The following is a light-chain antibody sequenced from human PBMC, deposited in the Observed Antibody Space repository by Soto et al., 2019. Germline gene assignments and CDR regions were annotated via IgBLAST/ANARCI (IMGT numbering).Light chain of an antibody. CDR2: ATS. J-gene: IGKJ4*01. V-gene: IGKV1-12*01. CDR1: QDISNL. CDR3: QQTNSFPLT. Sequence: DIQLTQSPSFLSASVGDRVTITCRASQDISNLLAWYQQKPGKAPTLLIYATSNLQRGVPSRFSGSGSGTDFTLTISSLQPEDFATYYCQQTNSFPLTFGGGTKVDIK.